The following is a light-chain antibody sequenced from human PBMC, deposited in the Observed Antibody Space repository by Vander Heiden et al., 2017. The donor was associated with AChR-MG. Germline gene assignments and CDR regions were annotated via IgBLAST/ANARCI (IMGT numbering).Light chain of an antibody. CDR2: EGS. Sequence: IQMTQSPSSLSASVGDRVTITCQASQDISNYLNWYQQNPGTAPKILSHEGSNLETGVPSRVSGSGSGTEFTIISSRLQPEDISTYYCQQYENLPWTFGQGTKVEIK. CDR3: QQYENLPWT. V-gene: IGKV1-33*01. CDR1: QDISNY. J-gene: IGKJ1*01.